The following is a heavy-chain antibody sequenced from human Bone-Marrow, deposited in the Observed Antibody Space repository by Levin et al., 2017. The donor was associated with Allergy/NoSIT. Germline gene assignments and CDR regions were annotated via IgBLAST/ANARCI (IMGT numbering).Heavy chain of an antibody. V-gene: IGHV1-2*06. CDR3: AKERGGGTWYYDY. CDR2: INPNTGGT. D-gene: IGHD2-15*01. Sequence: PGESLKISCKASGYTFTGYYMHWVRQAPGQGLEWMGRINPNTGGTSYVQKFQGRVTMTRDTSINTAYMELSRLRSDDTAFYYCAKERGGGTWYYDYWGQGTLVTVSS. CDR1: GYTFTGYY. J-gene: IGHJ4*02.